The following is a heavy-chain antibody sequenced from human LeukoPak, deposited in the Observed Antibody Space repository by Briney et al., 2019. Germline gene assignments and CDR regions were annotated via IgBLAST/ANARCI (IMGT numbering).Heavy chain of an antibody. D-gene: IGHD1-7*01. J-gene: IGHJ6*03. V-gene: IGHV1-69*06. CDR1: GYTFTGYY. CDR2: IIPIFGTA. CDR3: ASDTYNWNYEGPSDYYYYYYMDV. Sequence: SVKVSCKASGYTFTGYYMHWVRQAPGQGLEWMGGIIPIFGTANYAQKFQGRVTITAEKSTSTAYMELSSLRSEDTAVYYCASDTYNWNYEGPSDYYYYYYMDVWGKGTTVTVSS.